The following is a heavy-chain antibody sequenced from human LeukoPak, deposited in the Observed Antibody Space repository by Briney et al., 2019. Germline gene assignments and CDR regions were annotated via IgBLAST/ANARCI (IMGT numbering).Heavy chain of an antibody. Sequence: SETLSLTCTVSGGSISSYYWSWIRQPPGKGLEWIGYIYTSGSTNYNPSLKSRVTISVDTSKNKFSLKLSSVTAADTAVYYCARRTPGQFYFDYWGQGTLVTVSS. CDR3: ARRTPGQFYFDY. CDR2: IYTSGST. J-gene: IGHJ4*02. D-gene: IGHD1-1*01. CDR1: GGSISSYY. V-gene: IGHV4-4*09.